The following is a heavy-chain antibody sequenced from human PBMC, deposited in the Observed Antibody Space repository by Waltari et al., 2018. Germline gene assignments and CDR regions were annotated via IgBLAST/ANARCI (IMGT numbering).Heavy chain of an antibody. CDR1: GGSISSYY. V-gene: IGHV4-59*01. D-gene: IGHD2-2*01. Sequence: QVQLQESGPGLVKPSETLSLTCTVSGGSISSYYWSWIRQPPGKGLEWIGYIYYSGSTNYNPSLKSRVTISVDTSKNQSSLKLSSVTAADTAVYYCARGSSCCHYYYYGMDVWGQGTTVTVSS. CDR2: IYYSGST. J-gene: IGHJ6*02. CDR3: ARGSSCCHYYYYGMDV.